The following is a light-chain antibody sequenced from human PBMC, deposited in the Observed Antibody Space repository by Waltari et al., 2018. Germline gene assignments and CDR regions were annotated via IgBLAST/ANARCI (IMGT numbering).Light chain of an antibody. CDR1: QSVSSNH. Sequence: EIVLTQSPGTLSVSPGERATLSCRASQSVSSNHLAWYQQKTGQAPRLLIYGASSRATGIPDRFGGSGSGTDFTLTISRLEPEDFAVYYCQQYGSSPQTFGQGTKVEIK. J-gene: IGKJ1*01. V-gene: IGKV3-20*01. CDR3: QQYGSSPQT. CDR2: GAS.